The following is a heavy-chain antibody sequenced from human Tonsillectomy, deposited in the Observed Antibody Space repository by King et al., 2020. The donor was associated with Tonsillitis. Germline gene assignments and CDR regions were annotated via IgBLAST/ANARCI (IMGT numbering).Heavy chain of an antibody. J-gene: IGHJ6*02. V-gene: IGHV3-23*04. CDR3: AKCPYDFWSGGLYYAMDV. CDR1: GSTLTPLA. CDR2: RGVWGAGP. Sequence: VQLVESGGGLVQPGGPLRSPCRPLGSTLTPLAITWARQAPGKGLGGSQVRGVWGAGPYHEASVKGRFTISEDNSKNTLYLQMNSVRAEDTAVYYCAKCPYDFWSGGLYYAMDVWGQGTTVTVSS. D-gene: IGHD3-3*01.